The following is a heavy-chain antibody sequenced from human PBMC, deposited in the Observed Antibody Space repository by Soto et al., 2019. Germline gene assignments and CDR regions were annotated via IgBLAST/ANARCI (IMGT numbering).Heavy chain of an antibody. CDR2: IREDGGET. V-gene: IGHV3-7*03. J-gene: IGHJ4*02. D-gene: IGHD7-27*01. CDR3: ASHGDVCRXXXXHRHFNY. CDR1: EFTFGTYW. Sequence: EVQLVESGGGLVQPGGSLRLSCVASEFTFGTYWMNWVRQAPGKGLEWVXNIREDGGETRYVDSVKGRFTISRDNGKNSLYLEMNTLTAEDTAVYYCASHGDVCRXXXXHRHFNYWGQGTLVTVSS.